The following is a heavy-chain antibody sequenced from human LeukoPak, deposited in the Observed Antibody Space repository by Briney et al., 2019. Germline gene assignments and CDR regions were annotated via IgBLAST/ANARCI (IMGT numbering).Heavy chain of an antibody. CDR3: ARDYYGSGSYYAFDI. CDR1: GGSISSGGYS. Sequence: SETLSLTCAVSGGSISSGGYSWSWIRQPPGKGLEWIGYIYHSGSTYYNPSLKSRVTISVDRSKNQFSLKLSSVTAADTAVYYCARDYYGSGSYYAFDIWGQGTMVTASS. V-gene: IGHV4-30-2*01. J-gene: IGHJ3*02. D-gene: IGHD3-10*01. CDR2: IYHSGST.